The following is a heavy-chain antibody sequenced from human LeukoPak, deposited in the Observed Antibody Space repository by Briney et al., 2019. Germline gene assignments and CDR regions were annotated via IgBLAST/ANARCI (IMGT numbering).Heavy chain of an antibody. V-gene: IGHV3-21*01. CDR3: ARAKYDFWSGTPFDY. Sequence: GGSLRLSCAASGFTFSSYAMSWVRQAPGKGLEWVSSISSSSSYIYYADSVKGRFTISRDNAKNSLYLQMNSLRAEDTAVYYCARAKYDFWSGTPFDYWGQGTLVTVSS. J-gene: IGHJ4*02. CDR1: GFTFSSYA. CDR2: ISSSSSYI. D-gene: IGHD3-3*01.